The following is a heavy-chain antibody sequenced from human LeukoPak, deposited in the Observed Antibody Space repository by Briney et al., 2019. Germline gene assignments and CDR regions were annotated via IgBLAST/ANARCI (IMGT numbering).Heavy chain of an antibody. D-gene: IGHD3-3*01. CDR1: GGSFSGYY. CDR2: VNHSGST. CDR3: ARGFGGITIFGAWESAFDI. V-gene: IGHV4-34*01. Sequence: SETLSLTCAVYGGSFSGYYWCWIRQPPGKGLEWIGEVNHSGSTNYNPSLKSRVTISVDTSKNQFSLKLSSVTAADTAVYYCARGFGGITIFGAWESAFDIWGQGTMVTVSS. J-gene: IGHJ3*02.